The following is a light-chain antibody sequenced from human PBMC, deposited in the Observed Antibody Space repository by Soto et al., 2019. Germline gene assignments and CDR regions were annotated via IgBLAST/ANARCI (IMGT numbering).Light chain of an antibody. CDR2: EVT. V-gene: IGLV2-14*03. J-gene: IGLJ3*02. CDR1: SSDVGGYNL. Sequence: QSVLTQPASVSGSPGRSITISCTGTSSDVGGYNLVSWYQQHPGEAPKLMIYEVTNRPSGVSNRFSGSKSGNTASLTISGLQAEDEADYYCSSYIPRITDWAFGGGTKVTVL. CDR3: SSYIPRITDWA.